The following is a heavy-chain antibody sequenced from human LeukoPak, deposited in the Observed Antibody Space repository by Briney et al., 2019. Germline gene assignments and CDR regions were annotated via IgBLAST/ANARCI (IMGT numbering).Heavy chain of an antibody. J-gene: IGHJ3*02. D-gene: IGHD6-13*01. CDR2: ISWNSGSI. CDR3: AKEIAEGYDAFDI. CDR1: GFSFDDYS. Sequence: GRSLRLSCAASGFSFDDYSMHWVRQAPGKGLEWVSCISWNSGSIGYADSVKGRFTISRDNAKNSLYLQINCLRAEDMAMYYCAKEIAEGYDAFDIWGQGTMVTVSS. V-gene: IGHV3-9*03.